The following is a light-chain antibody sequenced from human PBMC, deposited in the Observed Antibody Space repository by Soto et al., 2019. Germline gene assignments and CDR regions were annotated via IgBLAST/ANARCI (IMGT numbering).Light chain of an antibody. CDR2: DVN. CDR1: SSDVGRYNF. J-gene: IGLJ2*01. CDR3: SPYASNGDVL. Sequence: QSVLTQPASVSGSPGQSITISCTGTSSDVGRYNFVSWYQHHPGKAPKLMIYDVNNRPSGVSNRFSGSKSGNTASLTISGLQAEDEADYYCSPYASNGDVLFGGGTKVTVL. V-gene: IGLV2-14*03.